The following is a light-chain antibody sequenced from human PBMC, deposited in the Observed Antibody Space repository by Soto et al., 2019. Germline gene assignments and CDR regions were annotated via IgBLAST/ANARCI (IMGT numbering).Light chain of an antibody. CDR3: AAWDDSLSGFYV. V-gene: IGLV1-47*01. J-gene: IGLJ1*01. CDR1: SSNIGSNY. Sequence: QSVLTQPPSAYGTPGQRVTISCSGSSSNIGSNYVYWYQQLPGTAPKLLIYRNNQRPSGVPDRFSGSKSGTSASLAISGLRSEDEADYYCAAWDDSLSGFYVFGTGTKVTVL. CDR2: RNN.